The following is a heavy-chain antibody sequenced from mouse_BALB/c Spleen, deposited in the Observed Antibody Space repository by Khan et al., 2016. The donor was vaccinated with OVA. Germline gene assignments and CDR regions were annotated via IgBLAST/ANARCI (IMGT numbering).Heavy chain of an antibody. CDR2: IRYDGSN. D-gene: IGHD3-1*01. CDR3: ARGGSSGPAWFAY. CDR1: GYSITSGYY. V-gene: IGHV3-6*02. Sequence: VQLKESGPGLVKPSQSLSLTCSVTGYSITSGYYWNWIRQFPGNKLEWMGYIRYDGSNNYNPSLKNRISITRDTSKNQFFLKLNSVTTEDTATYYWARGGSSGPAWFAYWGQGTLVTVSA. J-gene: IGHJ3*01.